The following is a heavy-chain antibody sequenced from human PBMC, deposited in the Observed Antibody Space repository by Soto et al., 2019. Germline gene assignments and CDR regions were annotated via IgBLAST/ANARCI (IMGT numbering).Heavy chain of an antibody. Sequence: EVQLLESGGGLVQPGGSLRLSCAASGFTFSSYAMSWVRQAPGKGLEWVSAISGRGGSTYYADSVKGRFTISRDNAKNTLYLQKNSLRAEDTAVYYCAMGGVVVAATLDYWGQGTLVTVSS. D-gene: IGHD2-15*01. CDR2: ISGRGGST. J-gene: IGHJ4*02. CDR1: GFTFSSYA. V-gene: IGHV3-23*01. CDR3: AMGGVVVAATLDY.